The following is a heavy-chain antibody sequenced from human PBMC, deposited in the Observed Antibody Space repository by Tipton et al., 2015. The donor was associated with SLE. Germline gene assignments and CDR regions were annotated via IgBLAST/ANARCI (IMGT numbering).Heavy chain of an antibody. CDR1: GFTFSSYA. CDR2: ISYDGSNK. CDR3: ASGKEGYFDY. J-gene: IGHJ4*02. Sequence: RSLRLSCAASGFTFSSYAMHWVRQAPGKGLEWVAVISYDGSNKYYADSVKGRFTISRDNSKNTLYLQMNSLRAEDTAVYYCASGKEGYFDYWGQGTLVTVSS. V-gene: IGHV3-30*04.